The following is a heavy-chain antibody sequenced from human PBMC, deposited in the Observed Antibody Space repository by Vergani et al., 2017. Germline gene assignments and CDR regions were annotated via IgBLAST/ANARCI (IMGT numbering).Heavy chain of an antibody. J-gene: IGHJ4*02. CDR1: GGTFSSYA. CDR3: ARDGERDFWSGYYSYPLDY. V-gene: IGHV1-69*06. CDR2: IIPIFGTA. Sequence: QVQLVQSGAEVKKPGSSVKVSCKASGGTFSSYAISWVRQAPGQGLEWMGGIIPIFGTANYAQTFQGRVTMTTDTSTSTAYMELRSLRSDDTAVYYCARDGERDFWSGYYSYPLDYWGQGTLVTVSS. D-gene: IGHD3-3*01.